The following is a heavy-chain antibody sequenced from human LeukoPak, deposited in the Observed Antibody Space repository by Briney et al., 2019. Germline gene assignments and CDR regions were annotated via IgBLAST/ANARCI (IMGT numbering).Heavy chain of an antibody. V-gene: IGHV4-59*05. CDR1: GASISSYY. Sequence: SETLSLTCSVSGASISSYYWSWIRQPPGKGLEWIGSIYYSGTTYYNPSLKSRVTISVDTSKNQFSLKLRSLTAADTAVYYCARRATVTKAFDYWGQGTLVTVSS. CDR3: ARRATVTKAFDY. J-gene: IGHJ4*02. D-gene: IGHD4-17*01. CDR2: IYYSGTT.